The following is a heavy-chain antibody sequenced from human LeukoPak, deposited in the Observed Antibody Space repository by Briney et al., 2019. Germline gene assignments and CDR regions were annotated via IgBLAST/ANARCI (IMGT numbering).Heavy chain of an antibody. D-gene: IGHD2-15*01. CDR2: IYYSGST. CDR3: ARSVVVAATTAFDI. J-gene: IGHJ3*02. CDR1: GGPISSYY. V-gene: IGHV4-59*01. Sequence: PSETLSLTCTVSGGPISSYYWSWIRQPPGKGLEWIGYIYYSGSTNYNPSLKSRVTISVDTSKNQFSLKLSSVTAADTAVYYCARSVVVAATTAFDIWGQGTMVTVSS.